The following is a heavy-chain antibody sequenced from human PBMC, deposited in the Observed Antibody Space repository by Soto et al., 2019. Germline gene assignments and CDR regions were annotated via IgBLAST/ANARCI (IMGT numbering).Heavy chain of an antibody. Sequence: QLQLQESGPGLVKPSETLSLTCTVSGGSINSSSYYWGWIRQPPGKGLEWIGSIYYSGSTYYNPSLKSRVTISVDTSKNQFSLKLSSVTAADTAVYYCARHWLDSGIAAQPQSYPTNWFDPWGQGTLVTVSS. V-gene: IGHV4-39*01. CDR2: IYYSGST. CDR3: ARHWLDSGIAAQPQSYPTNWFDP. D-gene: IGHD6-13*01. CDR1: GGSINSSSYY. J-gene: IGHJ5*02.